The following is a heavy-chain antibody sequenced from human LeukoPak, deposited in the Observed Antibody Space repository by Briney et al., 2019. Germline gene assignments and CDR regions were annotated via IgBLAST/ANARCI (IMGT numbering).Heavy chain of an antibody. J-gene: IGHJ4*02. CDR2: ITRGGNTI. Sequence: PGGSLRLSCAASGFTFSSYEMNWVRQSPGKGLEWISYITRGGNTIYYADSVKGRFTISRDNGKNSLYLQMNSLRAEDTAVYYCAREETGDYFDYWGQGTLVTVSS. CDR3: AREETGDYFDY. D-gene: IGHD1-1*01. V-gene: IGHV3-48*03. CDR1: GFTFSSYE.